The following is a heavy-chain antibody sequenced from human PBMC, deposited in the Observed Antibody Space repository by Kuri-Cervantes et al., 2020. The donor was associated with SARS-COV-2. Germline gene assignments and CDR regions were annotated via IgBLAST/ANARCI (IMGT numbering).Heavy chain of an antibody. J-gene: IGHJ4*02. CDR2: IKQDGSEK. D-gene: IGHD4-17*01. Sequence: GESLKISCAASGFTFSSYAMSWVRQAPGKGLEWVANIKQDGSEKYYVDSVKGRFTISRDSAKNSLYLQMNSLRAEDTAVYYCAKVFYGDYPPYFDYWGQGTLVTVSS. V-gene: IGHV3-7*01. CDR3: AKVFYGDYPPYFDY. CDR1: GFTFSSYA.